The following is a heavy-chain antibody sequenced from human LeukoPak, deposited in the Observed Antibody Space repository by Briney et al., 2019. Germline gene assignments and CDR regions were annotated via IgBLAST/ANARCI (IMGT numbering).Heavy chain of an antibody. CDR1: GGSISSGDYY. D-gene: IGHD3-10*01. CDR3: ARGRVTMVRGVIITMPYYFDY. J-gene: IGHJ4*02. Sequence: SETLSLTCIVSGGSISSGDYYWSWIRQPPGKGLEWIGYIYYSGSTYYNPSLKSRVTISVDTSKNQFSLKLSSVTAADTAVYYCARGRVTMVRGVIITMPYYFDYWGQGTLVTVSS. V-gene: IGHV4-30-4*01. CDR2: IYYSGST.